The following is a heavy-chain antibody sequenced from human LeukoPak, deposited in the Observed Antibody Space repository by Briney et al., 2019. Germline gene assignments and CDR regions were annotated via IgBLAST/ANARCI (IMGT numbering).Heavy chain of an antibody. V-gene: IGHV1-8*01. CDR1: GYTFTSYQ. Sequence: ASVKVSCKASGYTFTSYQINWVRQATGQGLEWMGWMNPDNGNTGFAQNFQGRVTMTRNISISTAYMALSSLRSGDTAVYYCARGHVLVPAATDYWGRGTLVTVSS. CDR3: ARGHVLVPAATDY. CDR2: MNPDNGNT. J-gene: IGHJ4*02. D-gene: IGHD2-2*01.